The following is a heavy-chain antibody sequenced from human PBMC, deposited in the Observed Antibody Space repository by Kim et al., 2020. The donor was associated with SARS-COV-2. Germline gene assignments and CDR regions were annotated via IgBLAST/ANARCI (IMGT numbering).Heavy chain of an antibody. CDR3: ARGYYYDSSGYYYGY. V-gene: IGHV4-34*01. J-gene: IGHJ4*02. Sequence: SETLSLTCAVYGGSFSGYYWSWIRQPPGKGLEWIGEINHSGSTNYNPSLKSRVTISVDTSKNQFSLKLSSVTAADTAVYYCARGYYYDSSGYYYGYWGQG. CDR2: INHSGST. D-gene: IGHD3-22*01. CDR1: GGSFSGYY.